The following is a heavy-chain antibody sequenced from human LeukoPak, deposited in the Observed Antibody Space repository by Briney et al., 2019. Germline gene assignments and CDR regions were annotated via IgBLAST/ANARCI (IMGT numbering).Heavy chain of an antibody. CDR3: AKEDRMVRGVIDY. V-gene: IGHV3-30*18. J-gene: IGHJ4*02. CDR1: GFTFSSHG. D-gene: IGHD3-10*01. CDR2: ISYDGSNK. Sequence: PGRSLRLSCAASGFTFSSHGMHWVRQAPGKGLEWVAVISYDGSNKYYADSVKGRFTISRDNSKNTLYLQMNSLRAEDTAVYYCAKEDRMVRGVIDYWGQGTLVTVSS.